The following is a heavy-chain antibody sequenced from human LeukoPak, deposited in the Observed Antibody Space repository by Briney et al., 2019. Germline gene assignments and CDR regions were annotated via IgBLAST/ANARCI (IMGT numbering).Heavy chain of an antibody. Sequence: PSETLSLTCTVSGGSISSYYWSWIRQPPGKGLEWIGYFYYSGSTNYNPSLKSRVSISVDTSKNQFSLKLSSVTAADTAVYYCASWLWSGTFNYWGQGTLVTVSS. CDR2: FYYSGST. V-gene: IGHV4-59*01. CDR3: ASWLWSGTFNY. D-gene: IGHD3-3*01. J-gene: IGHJ4*02. CDR1: GGSISSYY.